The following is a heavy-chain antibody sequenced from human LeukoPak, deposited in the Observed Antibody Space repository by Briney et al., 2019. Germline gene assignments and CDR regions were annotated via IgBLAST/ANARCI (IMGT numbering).Heavy chain of an antibody. CDR2: TGISGSTK. CDR3: AREMGGYPCDY. CDR1: GFTFSGYE. Sequence: GGSLRLSCAASGFTFSGYEMNWVRQAPGKGLEWVSYTGISGSTKYYADSVKGRFTISRDNAKNSLYLQMNSLTAEDTAIYYCAREMGGYPCDYWGQGTLVTVSS. D-gene: IGHD5-12*01. V-gene: IGHV3-48*03. J-gene: IGHJ4*02.